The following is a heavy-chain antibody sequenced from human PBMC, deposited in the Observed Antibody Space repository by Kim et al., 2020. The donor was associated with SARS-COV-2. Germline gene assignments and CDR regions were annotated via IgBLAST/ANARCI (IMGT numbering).Heavy chain of an antibody. Sequence: SQTLSLTCAISVDSVSSNIGVWNWIRQSPSRGLEWLGRTYYRSKWYNDYAVTVKSRILINPDTSKNQFSLQLNSVTPEDTAVYFCARDAPGNSLFDYWGQGILVTVSS. V-gene: IGHV6-1*01. CDR1: VDSVSSNIGV. CDR3: ARDAPGNSLFDY. CDR2: TYYRSKWYN. D-gene: IGHD5-18*01. J-gene: IGHJ4*02.